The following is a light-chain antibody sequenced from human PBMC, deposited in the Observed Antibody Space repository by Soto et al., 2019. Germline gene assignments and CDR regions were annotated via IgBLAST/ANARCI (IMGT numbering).Light chain of an antibody. CDR3: KQSYSTPRT. V-gene: IGKV1-39*01. J-gene: IGKJ1*01. CDR2: AAS. CDR1: QSISNY. Sequence: DIQMTQSPSSLSASVGDRVTITCRASQSISNYLSWYQQKPGKAPKLPIYAASSLQSGVPSRFSGSGSGTDFTLTISNLQPDDFATYYCKQSYSTPRTFGQGTKVEIK.